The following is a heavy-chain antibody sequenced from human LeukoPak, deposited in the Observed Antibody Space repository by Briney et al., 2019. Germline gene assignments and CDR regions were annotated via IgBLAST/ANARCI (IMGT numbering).Heavy chain of an antibody. V-gene: IGHV4-59*08. J-gene: IGHJ4*02. CDR3: ARVGYSSGQYYFDY. CDR2: IYYSGST. D-gene: IGHD6-19*01. CDR1: GGSISSDY. Sequence: SETLSLTCTVSGGSISSDYWSWIRQPPGKGLEWIGYIYYSGSTNYNPSLKSRVTISVDTSKKQFSLRLSSVTAADTAVYYCARVGYSSGQYYFDYWGQGTLVTVSS.